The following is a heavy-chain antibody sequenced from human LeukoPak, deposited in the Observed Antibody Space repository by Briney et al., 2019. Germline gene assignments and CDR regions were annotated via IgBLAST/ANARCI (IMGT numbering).Heavy chain of an antibody. CDR3: AREGPINNGDLDY. Sequence: GGSLRLSCAASGFTFSSYSMNWVRQAPGKGLEWVSSISSSGSYIFHADSVKGRFTISRDNAQNSLYLQMNSLSAEDTAVYYCAREGPINNGDLDYWGQGTLVTVSS. J-gene: IGHJ4*02. D-gene: IGHD1/OR15-1a*01. CDR2: ISSSGSYI. V-gene: IGHV3-21*01. CDR1: GFTFSSYS.